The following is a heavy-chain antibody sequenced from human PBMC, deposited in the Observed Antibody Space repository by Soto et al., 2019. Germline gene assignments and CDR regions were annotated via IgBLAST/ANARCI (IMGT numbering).Heavy chain of an antibody. CDR2: IYYSGST. CDR3: ARGSLWGGGGPTLRNYYYYGMDV. Sequence: PSETLSLTCTVSGGSISSYYWSWIRQPPGKGLEWIGYIYYSGSTNYNPSLKSRVTISVDTSKNQFSLKLSSVTAADTAVYYCARGSLWGGGGPTLRNYYYYGMDVWGQGTTVTVSS. V-gene: IGHV4-59*01. D-gene: IGHD3-16*01. J-gene: IGHJ6*02. CDR1: GGSISSYY.